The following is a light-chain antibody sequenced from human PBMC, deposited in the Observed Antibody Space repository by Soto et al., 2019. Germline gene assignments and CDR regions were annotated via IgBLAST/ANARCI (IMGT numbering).Light chain of an antibody. J-gene: IGLJ3*02. V-gene: IGLV1-47*02. CDR1: SSNIGSNY. CDR2: SNN. CDR3: AAWDDSLSV. Sequence: QSVLTQPPSASGTPGQRVTISCSGSSSNIGSNYVYWYQQLPGTATKLRIYSNNQRPSGVPDRFSGSKSGTSASLAISGLRSEDEADYYCAAWDDSLSVFGGGTKLTVL.